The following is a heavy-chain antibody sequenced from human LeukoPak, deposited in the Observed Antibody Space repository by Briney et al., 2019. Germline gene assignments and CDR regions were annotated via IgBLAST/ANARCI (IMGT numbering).Heavy chain of an antibody. CDR2: IYIDGTGI. J-gene: IGHJ3*02. CDR3: ARAPPSNGYSYPFDI. D-gene: IGHD5-18*01. CDR1: GFTFSKYW. Sequence: GGSLRLSCAASGFTFSKYWMPWVRQAPGKGLVWVSRIYIDGTGIVYAGSVKGRFIISRDNAKNTLYLQMNSLRVEDTAAYYCARAPPSNGYSYPFDIWGQGTMVTVSS. V-gene: IGHV3-74*01.